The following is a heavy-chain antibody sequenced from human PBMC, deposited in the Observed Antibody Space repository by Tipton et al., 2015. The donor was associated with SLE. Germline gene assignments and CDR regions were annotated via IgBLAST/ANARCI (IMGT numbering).Heavy chain of an antibody. Sequence: SLRLSCAASGFTFSDYYMSWIRQAPGKGLEWISYISSGGTIIYYADSVKGRSTISRDNAKNSLSLQMNSLRADDTAVYYCARDSGYYDSSEYYYSDHWGQGTLVTVSS. V-gene: IGHV3-11*01. CDR1: GFTFSDYY. CDR2: ISSGGTII. J-gene: IGHJ4*02. D-gene: IGHD3-22*01. CDR3: ARDSGYYDSSEYYYSDH.